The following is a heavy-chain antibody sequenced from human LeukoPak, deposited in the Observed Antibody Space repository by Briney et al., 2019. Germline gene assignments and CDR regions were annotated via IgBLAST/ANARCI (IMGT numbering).Heavy chain of an antibody. Sequence: PGGSLRLSCAASGFTFSNYAMSWVRQAPGKGLEWVSSIGGTDGRTYYAESVQGRFTISRDNSKKTLFLQMNSLRVEDTAVYFCAYPHNPGYWGRGTLVTVSS. CDR3: AYPHNPGY. D-gene: IGHD1-14*01. CDR2: IGGTDGRT. CDR1: GFTFSNYA. V-gene: IGHV3-23*01. J-gene: IGHJ4*02.